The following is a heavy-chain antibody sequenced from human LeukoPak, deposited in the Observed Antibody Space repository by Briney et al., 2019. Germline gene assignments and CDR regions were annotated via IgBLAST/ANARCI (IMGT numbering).Heavy chain of an antibody. CDR3: AGSLYSSSSPYFNY. Sequence: PGGSLRLSCAASGFPFSSYRMHWVRQAPGKGLEWVAVIWYDGTNNDYADSVKGRFTISRDNSKNTLYLQMNSLRAEDTAVYYCAGSLYSSSSPYFNYWGQGTLVTVSS. CDR1: GFPFSSYR. CDR2: IWYDGTNN. V-gene: IGHV3-33*01. D-gene: IGHD6-6*01. J-gene: IGHJ4*02.